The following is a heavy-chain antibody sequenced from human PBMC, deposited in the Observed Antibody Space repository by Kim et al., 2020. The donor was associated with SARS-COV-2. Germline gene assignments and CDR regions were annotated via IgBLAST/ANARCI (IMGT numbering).Heavy chain of an antibody. V-gene: IGHV3-7*01. Sequence: GGSLRLSCAASGFTFGNYWMSWVRQAPGKGLEWVANINRQGSEEQYVDSVRGRFTISRDNAKNSAYLQMDSLRVEDTALYYCSNDGSAWGQGTMVTVSS. CDR2: INRQGSEE. CDR1: GFTFGNYW. J-gene: IGHJ4*02. CDR3: SNDGSA. D-gene: IGHD3-16*01.